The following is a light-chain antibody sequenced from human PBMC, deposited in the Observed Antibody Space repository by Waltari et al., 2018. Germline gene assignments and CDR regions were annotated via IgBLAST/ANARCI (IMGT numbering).Light chain of an antibody. CDR2: LAS. V-gene: IGKV1-5*03. J-gene: IGKJ1*01. CDR3: QQYEGYPWT. CDR1: QSVNHW. Sequence: DIQMTQSPSTLSASIGDRVTITCRASQSVNHWLAWFQQKPGKAPKVLIYLASNLESGVPSRFEGSGCGTEFTLTISSLQSDDIATYYCQQYEGYPWTFGQGTKVEIK.